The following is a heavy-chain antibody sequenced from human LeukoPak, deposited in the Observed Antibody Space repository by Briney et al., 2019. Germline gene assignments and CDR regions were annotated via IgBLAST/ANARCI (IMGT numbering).Heavy chain of an antibody. J-gene: IGHJ4*02. CDR2: TRNKANSYTT. CDR3: TREDGYNFYYFDY. Sequence: PGGSLRLSCAASGFTFSDHYMDWVRQAPGKGLEWVGRTRNKANSYTTEYAASVKGRFTISRDDSKNSLYLQMNSLKTEDTAGYYCTREDGYNFYYFDYWGQGTLVTVSS. V-gene: IGHV3-72*01. CDR1: GFTFSDHY. D-gene: IGHD5-24*01.